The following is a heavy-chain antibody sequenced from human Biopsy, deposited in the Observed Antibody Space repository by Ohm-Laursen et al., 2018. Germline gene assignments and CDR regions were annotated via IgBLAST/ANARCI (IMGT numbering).Heavy chain of an antibody. CDR2: IYNSGST. CDR3: ARDDAVTVIRGLYY. Sequence: PPGTLSLTCTVSGGSMSSYYWTWIQQPPGKGLEWIGYIYNSGSTNYNPSLKSRVTISVATSKNQFFLKLSSVTAEDTAVYYCARDDAVTVIRGLYYWGQGALVTVSS. D-gene: IGHD2-21*02. V-gene: IGHV4-59*01. J-gene: IGHJ4*02. CDR1: GGSMSSYY.